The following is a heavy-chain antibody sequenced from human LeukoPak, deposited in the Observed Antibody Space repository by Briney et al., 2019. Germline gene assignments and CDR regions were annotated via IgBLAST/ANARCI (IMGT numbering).Heavy chain of an antibody. CDR2: INHSGST. J-gene: IGHJ6*03. V-gene: IGHV4-34*01. Sequence: PSETLSLTCAAYGGSFSGYYWSWIRQPPGKGLEWIGGINHSGSTNYNPSLKSRVTISVDTSKNQFSLKLNSVTAAETAVYYCARVYYYYYYMDVWGKGTTVSISS. CDR3: ARVYYYYYYMDV. CDR1: GGSFSGYY.